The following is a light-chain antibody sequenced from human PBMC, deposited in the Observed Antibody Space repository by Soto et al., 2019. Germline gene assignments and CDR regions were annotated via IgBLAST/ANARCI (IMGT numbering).Light chain of an antibody. CDR2: DAS. J-gene: IGKJ1*01. V-gene: IGKV1-5*01. Sequence: DIPMTQSPSTLSASVGARVTITCRASQGISRWLAWYQQKPGKAPNLLISDASSLESGVPSRFSGSGSGTEFTLTINSLQPDDFATYYCQQYHSYSTFGQGTKVEIK. CDR1: QGISRW. CDR3: QQYHSYST.